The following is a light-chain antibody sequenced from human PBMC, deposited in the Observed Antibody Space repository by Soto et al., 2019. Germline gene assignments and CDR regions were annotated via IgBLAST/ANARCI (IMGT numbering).Light chain of an antibody. V-gene: IGKV1-12*01. CDR2: AAS. CDR3: QQANSVPIV. Sequence: DIQVTQSPSSVSAFVGDRVTIACRASHDIKKWLAWYQQKPGKAPNLLIYAASILQGGVSSRFSGSGFGTDFTLTISNLQPEDVGTYYCQQANSVPIVFGRGTRLEIK. J-gene: IGKJ5*01. CDR1: HDIKKW.